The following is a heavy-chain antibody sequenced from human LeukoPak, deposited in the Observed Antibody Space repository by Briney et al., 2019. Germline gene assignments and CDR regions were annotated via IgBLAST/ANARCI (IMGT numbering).Heavy chain of an antibody. V-gene: IGHV3-23*01. D-gene: IGHD5-12*01. CDR3: ANIYSGYDPLFDY. CDR1: GFTFSSYA. Sequence: GGSLRLSCAASGFTFSSYAMSWIRQAPGKGLEWVSAISGSGGSTYYADSVKGRFTISRDNSKNTLYLQMNSLRAEDTAVYYCANIYSGYDPLFDYWGQGTLVTVSS. J-gene: IGHJ4*02. CDR2: ISGSGGST.